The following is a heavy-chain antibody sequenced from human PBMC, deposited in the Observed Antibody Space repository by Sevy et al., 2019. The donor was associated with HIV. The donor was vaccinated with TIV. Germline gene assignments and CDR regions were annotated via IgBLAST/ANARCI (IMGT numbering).Heavy chain of an antibody. Sequence: GGSLRLSCTASGFTFGDYAMSWFRQAPGKGLEWVGFIRSKAYGGTTENAASVKGRFTISRDDSKSIAYLQMNSLKTEDTAAYYCTRGPRRSGYDPSYFYYMDVWGKGTTVIVSS. V-gene: IGHV3-49*03. CDR2: IRSKAYGGTT. CDR3: TRGPRRSGYDPSYFYYMDV. CDR1: GFTFGDYA. J-gene: IGHJ6*03. D-gene: IGHD3-3*01.